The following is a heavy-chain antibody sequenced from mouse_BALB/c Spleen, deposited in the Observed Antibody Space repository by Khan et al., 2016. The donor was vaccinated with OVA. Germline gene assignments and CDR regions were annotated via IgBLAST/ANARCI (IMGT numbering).Heavy chain of an antibody. J-gene: IGHJ3*01. CDR1: GYTFTSYV. CDR2: IYPFNDDT. V-gene: IGHV1S136*01. CDR3: APAGTYYVSFAY. Sequence: EVQLLETGPELVKPGASVKMSCKASGYTFTSYVMHWVKQKPGLGLEWIGYIYPFNDDTKYNEKFKDKATLTSDKSSSTAYMGLSSLTSEDSAFDYCAPAGTYYVSFAYWGQGTLVTVSA. D-gene: IGHD1-1*01.